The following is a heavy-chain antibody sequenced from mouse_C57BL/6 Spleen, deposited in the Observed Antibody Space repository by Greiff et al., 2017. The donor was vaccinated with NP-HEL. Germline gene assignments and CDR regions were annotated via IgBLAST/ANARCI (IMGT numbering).Heavy chain of an antibody. D-gene: IGHD2-4*01. CDR2: IDPETGGT. Sequence: VKLMESGAELVRPGASVTLSCKASGYTFTDYEMHWVKQTPVHGLEWIGAIDPETGGTAYNQKFKGKAILTADKSSSTAYMELRSLTSEDSAVYYCTRRGYDYDVGYAMDYWGQGTSVTVSS. V-gene: IGHV1-15*01. J-gene: IGHJ4*01. CDR3: TRRGYDYDVGYAMDY. CDR1: GYTFTDYE.